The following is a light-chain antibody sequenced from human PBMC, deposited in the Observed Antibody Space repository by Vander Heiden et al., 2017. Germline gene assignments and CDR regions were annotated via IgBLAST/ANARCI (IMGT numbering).Light chain of an antibody. Sequence: DIQMTQSPSSLSASVGDRVTITCQASQVISNYLNWYQQKPGKAPKLLIYDASNLETGVPSRFGGSGSGTDFTFTISRLQPEDIATYCCQQYDNPLLTFGQGTRLEIK. CDR1: QVISNY. CDR2: DAS. V-gene: IGKV1-33*01. J-gene: IGKJ5*01. CDR3: QQYDNPLLT.